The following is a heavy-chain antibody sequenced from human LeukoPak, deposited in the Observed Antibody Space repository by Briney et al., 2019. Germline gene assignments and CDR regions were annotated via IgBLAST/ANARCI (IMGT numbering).Heavy chain of an antibody. Sequence: GGSPRLSCAASGFTFSSYSMNWVRQAPGKGLEWVSYISSSSSTIYYADSVKGRFTISRDNAKNSLYLQMNSLRAEDTAVYYCAGGYSSGWIYYYYYGMDVWGQGTTVTVSS. V-gene: IGHV3-48*01. CDR1: GFTFSSYS. J-gene: IGHJ6*02. CDR2: ISSSSSTI. D-gene: IGHD6-19*01. CDR3: AGGYSSGWIYYYYYGMDV.